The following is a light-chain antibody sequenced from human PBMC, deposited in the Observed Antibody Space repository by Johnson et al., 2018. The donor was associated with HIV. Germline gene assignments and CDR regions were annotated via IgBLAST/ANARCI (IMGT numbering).Light chain of an antibody. CDR3: GTWDSSLSAYV. J-gene: IGLJ1*01. CDR1: SSNIGNNY. V-gene: IGLV1-51*02. CDR2: ENN. Sequence: QSVLTQPPSVSAAPGQKVTISCSGSSSNIGNNYVSWYQQLPGTAPKLLIYENNKPPSGIPDRFSCSKSGTSATLGITGLQTGDEADYYCGTWDSSLSAYVFGTGTKVTVL.